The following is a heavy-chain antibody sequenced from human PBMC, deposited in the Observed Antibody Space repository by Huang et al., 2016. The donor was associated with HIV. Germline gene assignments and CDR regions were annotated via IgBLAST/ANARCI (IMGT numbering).Heavy chain of an antibody. CDR3: AYQQWLVGGLNH. CDR1: GFACSSYG. V-gene: IGHV3-21*02. J-gene: IGHJ5*02. CDR2: IGSDSSYI. D-gene: IGHD6-19*01. Sequence: EVELVESGGGLVKPGGSLRLSCAASGFACSSYGMNWVRQAPGKGREWVAVIGSDSSYIYYADSGKGRVTISRDNAKSSIYLQLDSLRAEDTAVYYCAYQQWLVGGLNHWGQGTLVVVSS.